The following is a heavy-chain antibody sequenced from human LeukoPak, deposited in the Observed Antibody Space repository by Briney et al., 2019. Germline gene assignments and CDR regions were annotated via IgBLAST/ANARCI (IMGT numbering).Heavy chain of an antibody. CDR2: ISAYNGNT. D-gene: IGHD4-17*01. V-gene: IGHV1-18*01. Sequence: ASVKVSCKASGYTFTSYGISWVRQAPGQGLEWMGWISAYNGNTNYAQKLQGRVTMTTDTSTSTAYMELRSLRSDDTAVYYCARGWDNYGDYADFDYWGQETLVTVSS. CDR3: ARGWDNYGDYADFDY. CDR1: GYTFTSYG. J-gene: IGHJ4*02.